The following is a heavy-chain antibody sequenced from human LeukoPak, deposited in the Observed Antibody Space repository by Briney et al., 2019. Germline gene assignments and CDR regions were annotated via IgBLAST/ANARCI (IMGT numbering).Heavy chain of an antibody. Sequence: TGGSLRLSCAASGLTFNTYSLHWVRQAPGKGLEWVAIISYDESKKYYADSVKGRFTISRDNSKNTLYLQMNSPRAEDTAVYYCAREAVLREWLGSTPDDAFDIWGQGTMVTVSS. J-gene: IGHJ3*02. CDR1: GLTFNTYS. CDR3: AREAVLREWLGSTPDDAFDI. CDR2: ISYDESKK. D-gene: IGHD3-10*01. V-gene: IGHV3-30*03.